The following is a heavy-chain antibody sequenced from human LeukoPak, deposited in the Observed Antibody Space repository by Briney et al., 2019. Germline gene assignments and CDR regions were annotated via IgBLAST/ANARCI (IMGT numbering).Heavy chain of an antibody. Sequence: TGGSLRLSCAASGFSFDDYAMHWARQAPGKGLEWVSGISWNSGSIGYADSVKGRFTISRDNAKNSLYLQMNSLRAEDTAVYYCARIYYGSGAYYYMDVWGKGTTVTVSS. V-gene: IGHV3-9*01. CDR2: ISWNSGSI. J-gene: IGHJ6*03. CDR1: GFSFDDYA. D-gene: IGHD3-10*01. CDR3: ARIYYGSGAYYYMDV.